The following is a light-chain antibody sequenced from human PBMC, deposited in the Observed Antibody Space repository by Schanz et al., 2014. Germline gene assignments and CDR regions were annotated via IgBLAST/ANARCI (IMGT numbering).Light chain of an antibody. V-gene: IGLV2-23*02. J-gene: IGLJ3*02. Sequence: QSALTQPASVSGSPGQSITVSCTGTSSDVGGFNYVSWYQQHPGKAPKLMIYDVTNRPSGVSNRFSDSKSANTASLTISGFKAEDEADYYCCSYAGSSTWVFGGGIKLTVL. CDR1: SSDVGGFNY. CDR3: CSYAGSSTWV. CDR2: DVT.